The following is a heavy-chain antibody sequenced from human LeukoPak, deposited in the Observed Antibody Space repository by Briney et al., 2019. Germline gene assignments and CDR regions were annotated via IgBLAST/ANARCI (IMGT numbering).Heavy chain of an antibody. J-gene: IGHJ5*02. CDR2: IYTSGST. Sequence: PSQTLSLTCTVSGGSISSGSYYWSWIRQPAGKGLEWIGRIYTSGSTNYNPSLKSRVTISVDTSKNQFSLKLSSVTAADTAVYYCARRTYYYDCSGYYSWGNWFDPWGQGTLVTVSS. CDR1: GGSISSGSYY. V-gene: IGHV4-61*02. D-gene: IGHD3-22*01. CDR3: ARRTYYYDCSGYYSWGNWFDP.